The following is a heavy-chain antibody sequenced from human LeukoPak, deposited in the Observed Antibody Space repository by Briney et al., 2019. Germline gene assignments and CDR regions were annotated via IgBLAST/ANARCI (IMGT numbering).Heavy chain of an antibody. CDR1: GFTFSSYA. J-gene: IGHJ4*02. CDR3: AKGPYYYDSSGYYY. V-gene: IGHV3-23*01. CDR2: ISGSGGST. Sequence: GRSLRLSCAASGFTFSSYAMSWVRQAPGKGLEWVSAISGSGGSTYYADSVKGRFTISRDNSKNTLYLQMNSLRVEDTAVYYCAKGPYYYDSSGYYYWGQGTLVTVSS. D-gene: IGHD3-22*01.